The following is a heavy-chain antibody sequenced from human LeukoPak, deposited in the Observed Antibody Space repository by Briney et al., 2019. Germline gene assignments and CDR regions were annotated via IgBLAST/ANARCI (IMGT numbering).Heavy chain of an antibody. CDR2: IIPIFGTA. D-gene: IGHD3-22*01. V-gene: IGHV1-69*13. CDR3: ASPLHSTYDIPYYFDY. J-gene: IGHJ4*02. Sequence: SVKVSCKASGGTFSSYAISWVRQAPGQGLEWMGGIIPIFGTANYAQKFQGRVTITADESTSTAYMELSSLRSEDTAVYYCASPLHSTYDIPYYFDYWGQGTLVTVSS. CDR1: GGTFSSYA.